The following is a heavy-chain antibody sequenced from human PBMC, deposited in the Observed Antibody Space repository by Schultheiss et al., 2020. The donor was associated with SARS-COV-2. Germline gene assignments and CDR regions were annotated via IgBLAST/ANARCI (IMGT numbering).Heavy chain of an antibody. V-gene: IGHV3-30*07. Sequence: GGSLRLSCAASGFTFSSYAMHWVRQAPGKGLEWVAVISYDGSNKYYADSVRGRFTISRDNSKNTLYLQMNSLRAEDTAVYYCAREHTDIDYWGQGTLVTVSS. J-gene: IGHJ4*02. CDR3: AREHTDIDY. CDR1: GFTFSSYA. CDR2: ISYDGSNK.